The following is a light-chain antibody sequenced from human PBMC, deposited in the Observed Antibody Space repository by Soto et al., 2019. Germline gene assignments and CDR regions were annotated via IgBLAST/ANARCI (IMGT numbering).Light chain of an antibody. V-gene: IGKV3D-15*01. CDR3: QHYNNWPAWT. J-gene: IGKJ1*01. Sequence: EIVLTQSPGTLSVSPGEIATLSFRSSQRISTNLAWYQHKRGQAPRLLIYGASTRATGIPARFSGSGSETEFTLTITSLQSEDFAVYYCQHYNNWPAWTFGQGTKVDIK. CDR1: QRISTN. CDR2: GAS.